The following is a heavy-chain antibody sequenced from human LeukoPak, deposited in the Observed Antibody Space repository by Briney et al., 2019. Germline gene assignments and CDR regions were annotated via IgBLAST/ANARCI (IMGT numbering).Heavy chain of an antibody. CDR2: IWYDGSNE. J-gene: IGHJ6*02. V-gene: IGHV3-33*01. CDR1: GFTFSSYG. CDR3: ARDHSEASEITIFGVDPNYYGMDV. Sequence: QTGGSLRLSCAASGFTFSSYGMHWVRQAPGKGLEWVAVIWYDGSNEYFVDSVKGRFTISRDNSKNTLYLQMNSLRAEDTAVYYCARDHSEASEITIFGVDPNYYGMDVWGQGTTVTVSS. D-gene: IGHD3-3*01.